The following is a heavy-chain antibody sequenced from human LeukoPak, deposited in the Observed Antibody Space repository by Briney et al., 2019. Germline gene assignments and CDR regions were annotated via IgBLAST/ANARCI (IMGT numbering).Heavy chain of an antibody. D-gene: IGHD6-13*01. Sequence: PSETLSLTCTVSGYSISSGYFWGWIRQPPGQGLEWLGSIYHSGSTYCNPSLKSRVTISVDTSKNQFSLKLTSATAADTAVYYCARGYSSSWYINWFDPWGQGTLVTVSS. V-gene: IGHV4-38-2*02. CDR1: GYSISSGYF. J-gene: IGHJ5*02. CDR2: IYHSGST. CDR3: ARGYSSSWYINWFDP.